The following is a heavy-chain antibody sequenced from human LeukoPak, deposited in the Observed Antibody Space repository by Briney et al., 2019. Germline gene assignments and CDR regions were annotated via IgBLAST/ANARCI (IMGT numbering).Heavy chain of an antibody. CDR3: ARSNWFYCSSTSCYAGGAFDI. J-gene: IGHJ3*02. Sequence: PSETLSLTCAVYGGSISGYYWSWIRQPPGKGLEWIGEINHSGSTNYNPSLKSRVTISVDTSKNQFSLKLSSVTAADTAVYYCARSNWFYCSSTSCYAGGAFDIWGQGTMVTVSS. CDR2: INHSGST. V-gene: IGHV4-34*01. D-gene: IGHD2-2*01. CDR1: GGSISGYY.